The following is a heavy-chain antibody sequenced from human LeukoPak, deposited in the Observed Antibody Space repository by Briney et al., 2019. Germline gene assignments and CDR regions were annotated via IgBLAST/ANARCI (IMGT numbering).Heavy chain of an antibody. D-gene: IGHD6-13*01. J-gene: IGHJ4*02. CDR1: GFTFSNYA. V-gene: IGHV3-23*01. CDR2: IRGSGGGT. CDR3: AKVLLAAALYYFDY. Sequence: GGSLRLSCAASGFTFSNYAMMWLRQAPGKGPEWVSVIRGSGGGTDYADSVRGRFTISRDNSKNTLYLQMNSLRAEDTAVYYCAKVLLAAALYYFDYWGQGTLVTVSS.